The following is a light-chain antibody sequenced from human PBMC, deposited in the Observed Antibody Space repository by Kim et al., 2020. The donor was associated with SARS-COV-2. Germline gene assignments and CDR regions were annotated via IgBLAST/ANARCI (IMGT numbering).Light chain of an antibody. J-gene: IGLJ3*02. CDR3: QSYDSNNHWV. V-gene: IGLV6-57*02. CDR2: EDS. CDR1: SGSVASNY. Sequence: NFMLTQPHSVSESPGRTVIISCTGSSGSVASNYVQWYQQRPGSAPTTVIYEDSRRPSGVPDRFSGSIDSSTNSASLTISGLQTEDEADYYCQSYDSNNHWVLGGGTKLTVL.